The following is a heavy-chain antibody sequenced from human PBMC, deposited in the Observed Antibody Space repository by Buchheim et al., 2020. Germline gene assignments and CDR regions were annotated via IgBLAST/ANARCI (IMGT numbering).Heavy chain of an antibody. J-gene: IGHJ6*03. CDR1: GFTFSSYG. D-gene: IGHD5-18*01. Sequence: QVQLVESGGGVVQSGRSLRLSCAASGFTFSSYGMHWVRQAPGTGLEWVADISYDGSEKYYVDSVKGRFTISRDNSKNKLYLQMNSLRAEDTAVYYCVKTGYSYGPYYYYYYMDVWGKGTT. CDR3: VKTGYSYGPYYYYYYMDV. CDR2: ISYDGSEK. V-gene: IGHV3-30*18.